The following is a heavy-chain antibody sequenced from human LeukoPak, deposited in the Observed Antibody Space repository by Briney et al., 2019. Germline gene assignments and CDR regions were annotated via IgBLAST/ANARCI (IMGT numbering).Heavy chain of an antibody. J-gene: IGHJ4*02. CDR2: IYYSGST. CDR3: ARVRDDYGGRLFDS. V-gene: IGHV4-59*01. Sequence: SETLSPTCTVSGGSISSYYWSWIRQPPGKGLEWIGYIYYSGSTNYNPSLKSRVTISVDTSKNQFSLKLRSVTAADTAVYYCARVRDDYGGRLFDSWGQGTLVTVSS. D-gene: IGHD4-17*01. CDR1: GGSISSYY.